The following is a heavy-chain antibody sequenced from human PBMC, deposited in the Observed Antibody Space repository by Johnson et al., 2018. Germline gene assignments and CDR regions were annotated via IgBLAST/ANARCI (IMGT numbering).Heavy chain of an antibody. J-gene: IGHJ3*02. V-gene: IGHV3-21*01. CDR2: IDSRRSYI. Sequence: VQLQESGGGLVKPGGSLRLSCAASGFTFRSYSMNWVRQAPGKGLEWVSSIDSRRSYILYADSVKGRFTISRDHAQHSLYLQMDSLRAEDTAVYFCARSIVVSRGAFDIWGQGTVVSVSS. D-gene: IGHD3-22*01. CDR1: GFTFRSYS. CDR3: ARSIVVSRGAFDI.